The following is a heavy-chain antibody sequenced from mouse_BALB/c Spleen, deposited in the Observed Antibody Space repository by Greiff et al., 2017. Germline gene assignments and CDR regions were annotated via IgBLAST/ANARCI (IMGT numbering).Heavy chain of an antibody. Sequence: EVMLVESGAELVKPGASVKLSCTASGFNIKDTYMHWVKQRPEQGLEWIGRIDPANGNTKYDPKFQGKATITADTSSNTAYLQLSSLTSEDTAVYYCAPTGTGFDYWGQGTTLTVSS. D-gene: IGHD4-1*02. CDR2: IDPANGNT. CDR3: APTGTGFDY. CDR1: GFNIKDTY. V-gene: IGHV14-3*02. J-gene: IGHJ2*01.